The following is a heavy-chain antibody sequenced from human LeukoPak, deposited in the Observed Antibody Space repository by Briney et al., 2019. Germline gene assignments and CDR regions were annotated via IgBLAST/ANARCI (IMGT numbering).Heavy chain of an antibody. D-gene: IGHD2-2*01. CDR2: MYISGST. Sequence: SETLSLTCTVSGVSITNYYWAWIRQPAGKGLEWIGRMYISGSTNYNPSLKSRVTISIDKTKNQFSLKLRSVTAADTAVYYCARARVVPAAYFDYWGQGTLVTVSS. V-gene: IGHV4-4*07. J-gene: IGHJ4*02. CDR1: GVSITNYY. CDR3: ARARVVPAAYFDY.